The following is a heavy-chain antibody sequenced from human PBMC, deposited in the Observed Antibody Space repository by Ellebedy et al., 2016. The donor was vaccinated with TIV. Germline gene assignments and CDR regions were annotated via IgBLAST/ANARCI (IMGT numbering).Heavy chain of an antibody. V-gene: IGHV3-30*02. J-gene: IGHJ4*02. CDR1: GFTVSNNY. Sequence: PGGSLRLSCAASGFTVSNNYMSWVRQAPGKGLEWVAFIRYDGSITHYADSVKGRFPISRDNSKNTLYLQMNNLRTEDTAVYYCATKGGGSYMDYWGQGALVTVSS. CDR3: ATKGGGSYMDY. CDR2: IRYDGSIT. D-gene: IGHD2-15*01.